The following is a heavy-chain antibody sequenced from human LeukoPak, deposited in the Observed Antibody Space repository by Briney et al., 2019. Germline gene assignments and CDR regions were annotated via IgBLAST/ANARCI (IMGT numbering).Heavy chain of an antibody. J-gene: IGHJ5*02. V-gene: IGHV4-39*07. D-gene: IGHD2-15*01. CDR1: GGSISSSSYY. CDR2: IYHSGNT. CDR3: ARELNGHCRGGSCYT. Sequence: SETLSLTCTVCGGSISSSSYYWGWTRQPPGRGLEWLGSIYHSGNTYYNPSLKSRVTISVDTSKNQFSLKLSSVTAADTAVYYCARELNGHCRGGSCYTWGQGTLVTVSS.